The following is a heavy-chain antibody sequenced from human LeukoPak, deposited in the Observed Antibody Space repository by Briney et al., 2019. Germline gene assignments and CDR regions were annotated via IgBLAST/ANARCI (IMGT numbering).Heavy chain of an antibody. D-gene: IGHD4-17*01. CDR2: ISWNSGSI. J-gene: IGHJ4*02. Sequence: GGSLRLSCAGSGFIFNNYAMHWVRQPPGKGLEWASGISWNSGSIDYADSVKGRFTISRDNTKNSVYLQMNSLRADDTAVYYCARENAGDYYVDWWGQGTQVTVST. V-gene: IGHV3-9*01. CDR3: ARENAGDYYVDW. CDR1: GFIFNNYA.